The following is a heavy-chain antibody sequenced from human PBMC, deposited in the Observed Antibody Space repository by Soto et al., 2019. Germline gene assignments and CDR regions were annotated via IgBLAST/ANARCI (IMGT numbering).Heavy chain of an antibody. CDR1: GGSISSSNW. D-gene: IGHD2-21*02. J-gene: IGHJ3*02. Sequence: QVQLQESGPGLVKPSGTLSLTCAVSGGSISSSNWWSWVRQPPGKGLEWIGEIYHSGSTNYNPSLKSRVTITVDKSKNQFSLKLSSVTAADTAVYYCARSGWGVVVTDIGGAFDIWGQGTMFTVSS. CDR2: IYHSGST. CDR3: ARSGWGVVVTDIGGAFDI. V-gene: IGHV4-4*02.